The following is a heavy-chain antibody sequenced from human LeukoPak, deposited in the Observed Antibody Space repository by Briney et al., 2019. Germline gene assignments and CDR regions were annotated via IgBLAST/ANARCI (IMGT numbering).Heavy chain of an antibody. CDR2: ISWNSGSI. D-gene: IGHD3-22*01. CDR3: AKDFSFYYYDSSGYFSAFDI. J-gene: IGHJ3*02. CDR1: GFTFDDYA. Sequence: GGSLRLSCAASGFTFDDYAMHWVRQAPGKGLEWASGISWNSGSIGYADSVKGRFTISRDNAKNSLYLQMNSLRAEDTALYYCAKDFSFYYYDSSGYFSAFDIWGQGTMVTVSS. V-gene: IGHV3-9*01.